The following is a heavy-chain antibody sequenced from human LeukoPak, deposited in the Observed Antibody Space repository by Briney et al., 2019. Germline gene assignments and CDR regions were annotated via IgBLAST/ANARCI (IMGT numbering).Heavy chain of an antibody. CDR3: SRAHSGYSRAWDDAFDI. J-gene: IGHJ3*02. D-gene: IGHD6-19*01. Sequence: GGSLRLSCAASGFTFDDYAMHWVRQAPGKGLEWVSGISWNSGSIGYADSVKGRFTISRDNAKNSLYLQMNSLRAEDTAVYFCSRAHSGYSRAWDDAFDIWGQGTMVIVSS. CDR1: GFTFDDYA. CDR2: ISWNSGSI. V-gene: IGHV3-9*01.